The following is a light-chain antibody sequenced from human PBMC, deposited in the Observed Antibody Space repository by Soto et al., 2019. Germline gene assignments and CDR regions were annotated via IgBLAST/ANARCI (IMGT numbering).Light chain of an antibody. CDR1: SSDIGGYNY. CDR2: DVS. Sequence: QSALAQPASVSGSPGQSITISCTGTSSDIGGYNYVSWYQRHPGKAPKLMIYDVSDRPSGVSNRFSGSKSGNTASLTISGLQAEDEADYFCSSYTSSSIPFVFGTGTKVTVL. CDR3: SSYTSSSIPFV. V-gene: IGLV2-14*03. J-gene: IGLJ1*01.